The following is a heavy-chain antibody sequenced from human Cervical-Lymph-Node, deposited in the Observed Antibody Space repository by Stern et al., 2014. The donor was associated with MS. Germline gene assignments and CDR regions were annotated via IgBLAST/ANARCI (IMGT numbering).Heavy chain of an antibody. Sequence: EVQLVESGGGLVRPGGSLRLSCAASGFTFSTYWMTWVRQAPGKGLEWVAKIKQDGSETYYVDSVKGRFTISRDNAKNSVYLQMNSLRAEDTAVYYCVRSTSCAFWGQGTLVTVSS. CDR1: GFTFSTYW. CDR3: VRSTSCAF. V-gene: IGHV3-7*01. D-gene: IGHD2-2*01. J-gene: IGHJ4*02. CDR2: IKQDGSET.